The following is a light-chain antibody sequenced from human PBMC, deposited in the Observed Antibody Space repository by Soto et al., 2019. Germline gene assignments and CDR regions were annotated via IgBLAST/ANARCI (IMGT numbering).Light chain of an antibody. V-gene: IGKV3-20*01. CDR3: QRYGSSPIT. CDR2: GAS. CDR1: QSISSY. J-gene: IGKJ5*01. Sequence: DILMTQSPATLSLSPGERATLSCRASQSISSYLAWYQQKPGQAPRLLIYGASSRATGIPDRFSGSGSGADFTLTISRLEPEDFAVYYCQRYGSSPITFGQGTRLEIK.